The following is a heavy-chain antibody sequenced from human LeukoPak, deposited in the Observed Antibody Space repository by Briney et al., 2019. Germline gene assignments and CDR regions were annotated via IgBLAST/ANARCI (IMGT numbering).Heavy chain of an antibody. V-gene: IGHV3-9*01. CDR2: IRWNSGTL. D-gene: IGHD2-21*02. CDR3: AKDFVVVPGNVNYFDY. J-gene: IGHJ4*02. Sequence: PGRSLRLSCAASGFTFDDYAMHWVRQPPGKGLEWVSHIRWNSGTLAYADSVKGRFTISRDNAKNSLYVQMNSLRAEDTAFYYCAKDFVVVPGNVNYFDYWGQGTLVTVSS. CDR1: GFTFDDYA.